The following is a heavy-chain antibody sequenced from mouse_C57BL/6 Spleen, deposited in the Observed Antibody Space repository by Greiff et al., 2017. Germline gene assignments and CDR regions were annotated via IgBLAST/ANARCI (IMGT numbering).Heavy chain of an antibody. CDR3: ARSSNYGRNAMDY. D-gene: IGHD2-5*01. CDR1: GYTFTSYW. Sequence: VQLQQPGAELVRPGSSVQLSCKASGYTFTSYWMHWVKQRPIQGLEWIGNIDPSDSETHYNQKFKDKATLTVDKSSSTAYMQLSSLTSEDSAVYYCARSSNYGRNAMDYWGQGTSVTVSS. V-gene: IGHV1-52*01. CDR2: IDPSDSET. J-gene: IGHJ4*01.